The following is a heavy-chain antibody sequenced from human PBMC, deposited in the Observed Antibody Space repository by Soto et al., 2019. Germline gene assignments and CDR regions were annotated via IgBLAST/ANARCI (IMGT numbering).Heavy chain of an antibody. CDR3: VTSLWFGTQPEI. Sequence: QVQLQQWGAGLLKPSETLSLTCAVYGGSFSGYYWTWFRQPPGKGLEWIGEISPSGTTKYIPSLKSRVTISADTSKNQFSLKVTSVTAADTAVYYCVTSLWFGTQPEIWGQGAPVTVSS. CDR2: ISPSGTT. J-gene: IGHJ4*02. CDR1: GGSFSGYY. D-gene: IGHD3-10*01. V-gene: IGHV4-34*01.